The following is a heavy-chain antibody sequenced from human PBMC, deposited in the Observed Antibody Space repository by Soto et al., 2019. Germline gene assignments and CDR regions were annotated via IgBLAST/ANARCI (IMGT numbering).Heavy chain of an antibody. J-gene: IGHJ6*03. CDR3: SRVLLPAGYYCYYMDV. V-gene: IGHV3-7*01. CDR2: IKPDGSVK. D-gene: IGHD3-22*01. CDR1: GFSFSNYW. Sequence: EVQLVESGGGLVQPGGSLRLSCAASGFSFSNYWMTWVRQAPGKGLEWVANIKPDGSVKYYLDSVKGRFTISRDNAKNSLFLQMDSLRAEDTAVYYCSRVLLPAGYYCYYMDVGGEGTTVTVSS.